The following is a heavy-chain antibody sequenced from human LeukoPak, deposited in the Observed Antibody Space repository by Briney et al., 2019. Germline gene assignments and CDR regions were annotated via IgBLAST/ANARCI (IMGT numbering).Heavy chain of an antibody. V-gene: IGHV4-4*07. CDR2: IYTSGST. D-gene: IGHD3-10*01. J-gene: IGHJ6*03. CDR3: ARDRPITMVRGVIIGDYYYYMDV. Sequence: SETLSLTCTVSGGSISSYYWSWIRQPAGKGLEWIGRIYTSGSTNYNPSLKSRVTISVDTSKNQFSLRLSSVTAADTAVYYCARDRPITMVRGVIIGDYYYYMDVWGKGTTVTISS. CDR1: GGSISSYY.